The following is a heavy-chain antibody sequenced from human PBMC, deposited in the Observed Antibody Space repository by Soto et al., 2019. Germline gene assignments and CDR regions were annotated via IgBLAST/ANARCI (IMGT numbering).Heavy chain of an antibody. CDR2: MNPNTGDT. V-gene: IGHV1-8*01. CDR1: GYTFSNYD. J-gene: IGHJ4*02. CDR3: AKVSRRGASIAYDY. Sequence: QVQLVQSGAEVKEPGASVKVSCRASGYTFSNYDMNWVRQATGQGPEWIGWMNPNTGDTGYAQKFQGRVTMTRDISTNTAYMELSSLRYEDTAVYYCAKVSRRGASIAYDYCGQGTVVTVSS. D-gene: IGHD3-22*01.